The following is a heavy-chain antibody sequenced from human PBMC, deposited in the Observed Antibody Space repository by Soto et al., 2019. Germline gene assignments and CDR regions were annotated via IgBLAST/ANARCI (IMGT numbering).Heavy chain of an antibody. Sequence: ASVKVSCKASGYTFTGYYMHWVRQAPGQGLEWMGWINPNSGGTNYAQKFQGWVTMTRDTSISPAYMELSRLRSEDTAVYYCARDIIAAAGPSYYYYYYGMDVWGQGTTVTVSS. V-gene: IGHV1-2*04. CDR2: INPNSGGT. CDR3: ARDIIAAAGPSYYYYYYGMDV. D-gene: IGHD6-13*01. CDR1: GYTFTGYY. J-gene: IGHJ6*02.